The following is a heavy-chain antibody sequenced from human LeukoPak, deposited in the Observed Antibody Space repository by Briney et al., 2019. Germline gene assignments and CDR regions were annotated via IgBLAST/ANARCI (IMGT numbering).Heavy chain of an antibody. CDR1: GYSISSGYY. CDR3: ARSFSHSSGWYWFDP. D-gene: IGHD6-19*01. Sequence: SETLSLTCAVSGYSISSGYYWGWIRQPPGKGLEWIGSIYHSGSTYYNPSLKSRVTISVDTSKNQFSLKLNSVTAADTAVYYCARSFSHSSGWYWFDPWGQGTLVTVSS. V-gene: IGHV4-38-2*01. CDR2: IYHSGST. J-gene: IGHJ5*02.